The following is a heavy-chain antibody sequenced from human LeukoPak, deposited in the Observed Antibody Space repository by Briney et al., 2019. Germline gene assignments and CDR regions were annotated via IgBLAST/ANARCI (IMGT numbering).Heavy chain of an antibody. J-gene: IGHJ4*02. V-gene: IGHV3-21*01. CDR3: AGGIVVVTALDY. CDR1: GFTFSSYS. CDR2: ISSSSSYV. D-gene: IGHD2-21*02. Sequence: GGSLRLSCAASGFTFSSYSMKCVRQAPGKGLEWVSSISSSSSYVYYADSVKGRFTISRDNAKNSLYLQMNSLRAEDTAVYYCAGGIVVVTALDYWGQGTLVTVSS.